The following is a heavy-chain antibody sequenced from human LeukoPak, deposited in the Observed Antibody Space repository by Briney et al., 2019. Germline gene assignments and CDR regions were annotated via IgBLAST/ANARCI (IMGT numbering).Heavy chain of an antibody. CDR2: ISSSGSTI. D-gene: IGHD2-15*01. V-gene: IGHV3-48*03. CDR3: ARDTRYCSGGGCYVGYYFDY. Sequence: GGSLRLSCGASGFTFSSYEMNWVRQAPGKGLEWVSYISSSGSTIYYADSVKGRFTISRDNAKNSLFLQMNSLRAEDTAVYYCARDTRYCSGGGCYVGYYFDYWGQGTLVTVSS. J-gene: IGHJ4*02. CDR1: GFTFSSYE.